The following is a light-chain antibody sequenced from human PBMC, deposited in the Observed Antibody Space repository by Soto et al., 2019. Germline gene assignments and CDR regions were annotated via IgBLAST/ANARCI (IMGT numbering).Light chain of an antibody. Sequence: QSALAQPGSVSGSPGQSITISCTGTSSDVGGYNSVSWYRRDPGKAPKLMIYDVTNRPSGVCNRFSGSKSGNTASLTISGLQAEDEADYYCSSFTSSITYVFGTGTKVTVL. V-gene: IGLV2-14*01. CDR1: SSDVGGYNS. J-gene: IGLJ1*01. CDR3: SSFTSSITYV. CDR2: DVT.